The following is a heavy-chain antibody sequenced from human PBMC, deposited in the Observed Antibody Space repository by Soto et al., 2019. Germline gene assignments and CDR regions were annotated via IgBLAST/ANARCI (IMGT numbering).Heavy chain of an antibody. Sequence: PGGSLRLSCAASGFTFSSYAMTWVRQAPGKGLEWVSAISGSGGSTHYADSVKGRFTISRDNSKNTLYLQMNSLRAEDTAVYFCAKDTPYMIVVFIPDYWGQGTLVTVSS. CDR2: ISGSGGST. CDR3: AKDTPYMIVVFIPDY. J-gene: IGHJ4*02. V-gene: IGHV3-23*01. CDR1: GFTFSSYA. D-gene: IGHD3-22*01.